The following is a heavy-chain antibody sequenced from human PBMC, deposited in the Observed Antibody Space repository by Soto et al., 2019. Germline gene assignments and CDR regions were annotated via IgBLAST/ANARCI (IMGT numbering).Heavy chain of an antibody. CDR1: GYTFTSYG. D-gene: IGHD3-16*02. V-gene: IGHV1-18*04. CDR3: ARVVYDYVWGSHRYNWFDP. Sequence: ASVKVSCKASGYTFTSYGISWVRQAPGQGLEWMGWISAYNGNTNYAQKLQGRVTMTTDTSTSTAYMELRSLRSDDTAVYYCARVVYDYVWGSHRYNWFDPWGQGTLVTVSS. J-gene: IGHJ5*02. CDR2: ISAYNGNT.